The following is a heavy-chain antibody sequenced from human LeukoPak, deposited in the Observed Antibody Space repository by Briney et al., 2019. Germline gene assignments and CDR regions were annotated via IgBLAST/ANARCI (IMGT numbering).Heavy chain of an antibody. CDR1: GFLFSSYG. CDR3: ARSDPVVVMAAAPSYFDY. D-gene: IGHD2-15*01. V-gene: IGHV3-21*01. Sequence: PGGSLRLSCAASGFLFSSYGMNWVRQAPGKGLEWVSSISFSSTYIYYADSVKGRFTISRDNAKNSLFLQMNSLRAEDTAVYHCARSDPVVVMAAAPSYFDYWGQGILVTVSS. J-gene: IGHJ4*02. CDR2: ISFSSTYI.